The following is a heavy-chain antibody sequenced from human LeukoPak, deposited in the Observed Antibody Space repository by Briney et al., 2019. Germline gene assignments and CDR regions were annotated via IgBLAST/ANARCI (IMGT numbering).Heavy chain of an antibody. CDR3: ATSDIFGVDIKDY. V-gene: IGHV3-30*03. CDR2: ISYDGSNK. D-gene: IGHD3-3*02. CDR1: GFTFSSYG. Sequence: GALRLSCAASGFTFSSYGMHWVRQAPGKGLEWVAVISYDGSNKYYADSVKGRFTISRDNSKNTLYLQMNSLRAEDTAVYYCATSDIFGVDIKDYWGQGTLVTVSS. J-gene: IGHJ4*02.